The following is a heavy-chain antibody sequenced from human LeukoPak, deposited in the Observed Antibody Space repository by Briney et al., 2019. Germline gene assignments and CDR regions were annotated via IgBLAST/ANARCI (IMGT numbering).Heavy chain of an antibody. J-gene: IGHJ3*02. V-gene: IGHV1-69*05. CDR2: IIPIFGTA. Sequence: ASVKVSCKASGGTFSSYAISWVRQAPGQGLEWMGGIIPIFGTANYAQKFQGRVTITTDESTSTASMELSSLRSEDTAVYYCAGSIWVGAFDIWGQGTMVTVSS. D-gene: IGHD2-15*01. CDR3: AGSIWVGAFDI. CDR1: GGTFSSYA.